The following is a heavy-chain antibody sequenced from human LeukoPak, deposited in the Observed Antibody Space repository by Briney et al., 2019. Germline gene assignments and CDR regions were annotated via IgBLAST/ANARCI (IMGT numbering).Heavy chain of an antibody. Sequence: PGGSLRLSCAASGFTFSSYSMNWVRQAPGKGLEWVSSISSSSSYIYYADSVKGRFTISRDNAKNSLYLQMNSLRAEDTAVYYCARGNPMEIRIVVVTAPYYFDYWGQGTLVTVSS. V-gene: IGHV3-21*01. CDR2: ISSSSSYI. D-gene: IGHD2-21*02. CDR1: GFTFSSYS. CDR3: ARGNPMEIRIVVVTAPYYFDY. J-gene: IGHJ4*02.